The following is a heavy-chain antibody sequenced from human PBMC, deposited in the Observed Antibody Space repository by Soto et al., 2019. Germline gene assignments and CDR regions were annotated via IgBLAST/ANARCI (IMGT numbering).Heavy chain of an antibody. V-gene: IGHV4-30-4*01. Sequence: SETLSLTCTVSGGSIISGDFYWSWIRQPPGKGLEWIGYIYYSGSTYYSPSLKSRVTISVDTSKNQFSLKLSSVTAADTAVYYCARDPFPAVTTEYYYYYGMDVWGQGTTVTVSS. CDR2: IYYSGST. CDR1: GGSIISGDFY. D-gene: IGHD4-17*01. CDR3: ARDPFPAVTTEYYYYYGMDV. J-gene: IGHJ6*02.